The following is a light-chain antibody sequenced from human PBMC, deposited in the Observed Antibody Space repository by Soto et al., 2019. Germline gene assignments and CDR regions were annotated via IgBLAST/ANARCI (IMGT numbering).Light chain of an antibody. CDR2: GNN. CDR1: SSNIGTIYD. Sequence: QSVLTQPPSVSGAPGQRVTISCTGRSSNIGTIYDVHWYQQLPGTAPKLLIYGNNNRPSGVPDRFSGSKSGASASLAITGLQPEDEADYYCQSYDTSLSGVVFGGGTKLTVL. V-gene: IGLV1-40*01. J-gene: IGLJ2*01. CDR3: QSYDTSLSGVV.